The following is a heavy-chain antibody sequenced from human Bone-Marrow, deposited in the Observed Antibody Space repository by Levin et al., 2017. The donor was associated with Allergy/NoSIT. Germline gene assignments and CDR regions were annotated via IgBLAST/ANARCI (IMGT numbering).Heavy chain of an antibody. CDR2: INHSGST. Sequence: SETLSLTCAVYGGSFSGYYWSWIRQPPGKGLEWIGEINHSGSTNYNPSLKSRVTISVDTSKNQFSLKLSSVTAADTAVYYCARVGILRFVEWLFSPYYYDYDYMDVWGKGTTVTVSS. CDR1: GGSFSGYY. CDR3: ARVGILRFVEWLFSPYYYDYDYMDV. V-gene: IGHV4-34*01. D-gene: IGHD3-3*01. J-gene: IGHJ6*03.